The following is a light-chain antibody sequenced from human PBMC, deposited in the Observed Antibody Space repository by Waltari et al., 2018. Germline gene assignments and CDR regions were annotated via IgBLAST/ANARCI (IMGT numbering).Light chain of an antibody. V-gene: IGKV1-5*01. CDR2: DAS. CDR1: QSISSW. CDR3: QQYNSYSPCT. Sequence: DIQMTQSPSTLSASVGDRVTITCRASQSISSWLAWYQQKPGKAPKVLIYDASSLESGVPSRFSGSGSGTEFTLTISSLQPDDFATYYCQQYNSYSPCTFGQGTKLEIK. J-gene: IGKJ2*02.